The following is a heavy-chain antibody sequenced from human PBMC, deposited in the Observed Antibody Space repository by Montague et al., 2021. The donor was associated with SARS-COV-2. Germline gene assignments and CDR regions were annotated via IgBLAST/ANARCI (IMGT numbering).Heavy chain of an antibody. J-gene: IGHJ4*02. Sequence: SETLSLTCSVSGGSIGSYYWSWLRQPPGMGLEWIGHIHYSGGNTYSPSFKSRVTISIGTPKNQFSLKLSSVTAADTAVYYCARSLDPSGTYYLPYWGQGTLVTVSS. V-gene: IGHV4-59*01. CDR2: IHYSGGN. CDR1: GGSIGSYY. CDR3: ARSLDPSGTYYLPY. D-gene: IGHD3-10*01.